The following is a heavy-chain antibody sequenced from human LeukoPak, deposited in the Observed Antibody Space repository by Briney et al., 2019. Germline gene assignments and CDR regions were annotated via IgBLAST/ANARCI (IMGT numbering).Heavy chain of an antibody. CDR1: GGTFSSYA. CDR3: ARGRTGSTDFDY. Sequence: SVKVSCKASGGTFSSYAISWVRQAPGQGLEWMGGIITIFGTANYAQKFQGRVTITADESTSTAYMELSSLRSEDTAVYYCARGRTGSTDFDYWGQGTLVTVSS. CDR2: IITIFGTA. D-gene: IGHD3/OR15-3a*01. V-gene: IGHV1-69*13. J-gene: IGHJ4*02.